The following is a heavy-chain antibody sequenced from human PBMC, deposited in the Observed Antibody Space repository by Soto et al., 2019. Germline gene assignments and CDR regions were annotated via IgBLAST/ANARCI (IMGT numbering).Heavy chain of an antibody. Sequence: EVQLVESGGGSVPPGGSLRLSCAASGFAFSRFEMNWVRQAPGKGLEWISYISSSGTTIEYAASVRGRFTVSRDNTNHSLFLQMNTLRAEDTAVYFCARDPGYSNSWYERGLDYWGQGTPVSVSS. J-gene: IGHJ4*02. CDR1: GFAFSRFE. CDR3: ARDPGYSNSWYERGLDY. V-gene: IGHV3-48*03. CDR2: ISSSGTTI. D-gene: IGHD6-13*01.